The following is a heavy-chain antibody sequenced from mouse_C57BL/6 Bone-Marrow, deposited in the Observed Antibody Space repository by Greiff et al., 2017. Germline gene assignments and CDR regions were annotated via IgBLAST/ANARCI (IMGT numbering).Heavy chain of an antibody. CDR2: IYPGSGST. Sequence: QVQLKQPGSELVKPGASVKMSCKASGYTFTSYWITWVKQRPGQGLEWIGDIYPGSGSTNYNEKFKSKATLTVDTSSSTAYMQLSSLTSEDSAVYYCARPYYSNYWYFDVWGTGTTVTVSS. CDR3: ARPYYSNYWYFDV. J-gene: IGHJ1*03. D-gene: IGHD2-5*01. V-gene: IGHV1-55*01. CDR1: GYTFTSYW.